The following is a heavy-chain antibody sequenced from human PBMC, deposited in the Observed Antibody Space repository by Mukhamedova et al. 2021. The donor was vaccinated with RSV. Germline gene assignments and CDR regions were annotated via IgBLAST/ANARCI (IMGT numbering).Heavy chain of an antibody. CDR3: AWGLIWELHY. V-gene: IGHV3-30*04. CDR2: ISYDGSNE. CDR1: SFDA. J-gene: IGHJ4*02. D-gene: IGHD3-10*01. Sequence: SFDAMHWVRQAPGKGLEWATFISYDGSNEYYADSVKGRFTISRDNSKNTLCLQMNSLRPEDTAVYYCAWGLIWELHYWGQGTLVT.